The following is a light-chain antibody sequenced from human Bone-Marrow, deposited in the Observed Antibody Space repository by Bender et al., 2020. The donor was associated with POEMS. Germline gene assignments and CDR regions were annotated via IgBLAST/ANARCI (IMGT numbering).Light chain of an antibody. J-gene: IGLJ2*01. V-gene: IGLV2-11*01. CDR3: CSYAGSTTFV. Sequence: QSALTQPRSVSGSPGQSVTISCTGTSSDVGGYNYVSWYQQHPGKAPKLMIYEVSNRPSGVSDRFSGSKSGNTASLTISGLQTEDEADYFCCSYAGSTTFVFGGGTKLTVL. CDR2: EVS. CDR1: SSDVGGYNY.